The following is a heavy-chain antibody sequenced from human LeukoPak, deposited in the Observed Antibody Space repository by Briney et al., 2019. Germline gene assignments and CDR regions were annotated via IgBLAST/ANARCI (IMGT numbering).Heavy chain of an antibody. Sequence: PGGSLRLSCAASGFTVSSNYMSWVRQAPGKGLEWVSVIYSGGTTYYADSVKGRFTISRDNSKNTLYLQMNSLRAEDTAVFYCARVSGSSSNSFDFWGQGTLVTVSS. CDR3: ARVSGSSSNSFDF. CDR1: GFTVSSNY. CDR2: IYSGGTT. J-gene: IGHJ4*02. D-gene: IGHD2-2*01. V-gene: IGHV3-53*01.